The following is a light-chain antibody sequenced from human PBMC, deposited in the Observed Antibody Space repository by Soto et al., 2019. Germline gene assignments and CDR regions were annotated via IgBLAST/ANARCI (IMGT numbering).Light chain of an antibody. V-gene: IGKV3-20*01. CDR1: QSISSSY. CDR2: GAS. J-gene: IGKJ3*01. CDR3: QQYGSSRFT. Sequence: EIVLTQSPGTLSLSPGERATLSCRASQSISSSYLSWYQKKPGQAPMLLVYGASSRATGIPDRFSGSGSGEVFPLTISILQAEYFAVYYCQQYGSSRFTFGHGTKVDIK.